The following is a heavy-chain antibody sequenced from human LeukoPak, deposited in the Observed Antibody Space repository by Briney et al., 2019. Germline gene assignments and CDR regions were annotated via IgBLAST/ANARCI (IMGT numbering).Heavy chain of an antibody. CDR2: IYNTGSA. Sequence: PSETLSLTCAVYGGSFSGYYWSWIRQPPGKGLEWIGYIYNTGSAYYNPSLMSRVSISIDTSENQFSLKLSSVTAADTAVYYCASTHCASPSCYSYYYSGLDVWGQGTTVIVSS. D-gene: IGHD2-2*01. J-gene: IGHJ6*02. CDR3: ASTHCASPSCYSYYYSGLDV. V-gene: IGHV4-34*09. CDR1: GGSFSGYY.